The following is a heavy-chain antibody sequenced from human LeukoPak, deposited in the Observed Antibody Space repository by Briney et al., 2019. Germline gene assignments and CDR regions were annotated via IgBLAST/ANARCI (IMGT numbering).Heavy chain of an antibody. Sequence: GESLKISCAASGFTFSDYYMSWIRQAPGKGLEWVSYISSSGSTIYYADSVKGRFTISRDNAKNSLYLQMNSLRAEDTAVYYCARVLSTATDYWGQGILVTVSS. CDR1: GFTFSDYY. CDR3: ARVLSTATDY. CDR2: ISSSGSTI. D-gene: IGHD5-18*01. J-gene: IGHJ4*02. V-gene: IGHV3-11*01.